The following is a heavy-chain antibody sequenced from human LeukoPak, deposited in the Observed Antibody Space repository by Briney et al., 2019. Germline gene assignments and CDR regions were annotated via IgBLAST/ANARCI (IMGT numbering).Heavy chain of an antibody. V-gene: IGHV3-11*01. CDR2: ISSSGSTI. Sequence: GGSLRLSCAASGFTFSDYYMSWIRQAPGKGLEWVSYISSSGSTIYYADSVKGRFTISRDNAKNSLYLQMNSLRSEDTAVYYCARGQQQLPVRFDPWGQGTLVTVSS. CDR1: GFTFSDYY. J-gene: IGHJ5*02. D-gene: IGHD6-13*01. CDR3: ARGQQQLPVRFDP.